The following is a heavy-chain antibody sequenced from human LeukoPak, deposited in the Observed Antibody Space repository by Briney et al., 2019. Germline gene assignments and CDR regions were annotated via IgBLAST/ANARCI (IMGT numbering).Heavy chain of an antibody. J-gene: IGHJ4*02. CDR3: ATDEGRFGDPSFDY. Sequence: GASVKVSCKVSGYTLTELSMHWVRQAPGKGLEWMGGFDPEDGETMYAQKFQGRVTMTEDTSTDTAYMELSSLRSEDTAVYYCATDEGRFGDPSFDYWGQGTLVIVSS. D-gene: IGHD3-10*01. CDR2: FDPEDGET. CDR1: GYTLTELS. V-gene: IGHV1-24*01.